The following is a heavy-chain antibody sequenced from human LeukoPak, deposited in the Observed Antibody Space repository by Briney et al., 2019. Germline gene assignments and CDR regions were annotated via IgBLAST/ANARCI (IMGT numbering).Heavy chain of an antibody. V-gene: IGHV3-48*02. Sequence: VGSLRLSCAASGFTFSSYTMNWVRQAPGKGLEWVSSISSSSSAIYYAASVKGRFTISRDNAKNSLYLQMNSLRDEDTAVYYCARGALRYSDYWGQGTVVTVSS. CDR1: GFTFSSYT. J-gene: IGHJ4*02. D-gene: IGHD3-9*01. CDR3: ARGALRYSDY. CDR2: ISSSSSAI.